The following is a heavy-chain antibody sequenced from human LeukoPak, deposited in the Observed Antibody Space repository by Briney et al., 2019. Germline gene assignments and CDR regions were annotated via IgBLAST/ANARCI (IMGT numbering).Heavy chain of an antibody. CDR1: GGSFSGYY. J-gene: IGHJ6*03. D-gene: IGHD6-13*01. CDR2: INHSGST. CDR3: ARGLYSSSWHYYYYYYMDV. Sequence: SETLSLTCAVYGGSFSGYYWSWIRQPPGKGLEWIGEINHSGSTNYNPSLKSRVTISVDTSKNQYSLKLSSVTAADTAVYYCARGLYSSSWHYYYYYYMDVWGKGTTVTVSS. V-gene: IGHV4-34*01.